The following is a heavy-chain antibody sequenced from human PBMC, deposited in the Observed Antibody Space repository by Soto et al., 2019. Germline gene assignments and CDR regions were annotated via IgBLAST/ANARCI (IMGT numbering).Heavy chain of an antibody. CDR3: VRQGGYDKFDF. CDR1: GFTFSSYE. J-gene: IGHJ4*02. V-gene: IGHV3-48*03. CDR2: ISSGGSNI. Sequence: PGGSLRLSCAASGFTFSSYEMHWVRQAPGKGLEWLSYISSGGSNIDYEDSVKSRFTVSRDNAKNSLYLQMNSLRAEDTAVYYCVRQGGYDKFDFWGQGTLVTVSS. D-gene: IGHD5-12*01.